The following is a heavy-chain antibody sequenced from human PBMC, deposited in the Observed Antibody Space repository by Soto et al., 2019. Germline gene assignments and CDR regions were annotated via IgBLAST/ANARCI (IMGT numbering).Heavy chain of an antibody. CDR2: VYYSGST. CDR3: ARGRSHEWEIRLQYFDY. Sequence: SETLSLTCTVSGGSVSNSYWGLIRQPPGKGLEWVAYVYYSGSTNYNPSLGSRVTISVDKSKNQFSLKMTSVTGADTAVYYCARGRSHEWEIRLQYFDYWGQGTMVTVSS. CDR1: GGSVSNSY. J-gene: IGHJ4*02. V-gene: IGHV4-59*02. D-gene: IGHD1-26*01.